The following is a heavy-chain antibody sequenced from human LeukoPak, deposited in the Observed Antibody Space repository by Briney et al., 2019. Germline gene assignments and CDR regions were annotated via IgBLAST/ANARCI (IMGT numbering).Heavy chain of an antibody. Sequence: ASVKVSCKASGYTFTSYGISWVRQAPGQGLEWMGWISAYNGNTNYAQKLQGGVTMTTDTSTSTAYMELRSLRSDDTAVYYCASAQYSSSCCDDWGQGTLVTVSS. J-gene: IGHJ4*02. CDR3: ASAQYSSSCCDD. D-gene: IGHD6-13*01. CDR2: ISAYNGNT. V-gene: IGHV1-18*01. CDR1: GYTFTSYG.